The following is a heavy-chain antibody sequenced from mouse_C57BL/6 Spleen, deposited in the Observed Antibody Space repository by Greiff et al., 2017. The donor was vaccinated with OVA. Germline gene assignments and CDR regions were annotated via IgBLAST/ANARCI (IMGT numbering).Heavy chain of an antibody. CDR2: IDPETGCP. V-gene: IGHV1-15*01. CDR1: GYTFTDYE. D-gene: IGHD2-13*01. J-gene: IGHJ4*01. CDR3: TRAYDYGEGV. Sequence: QVQLQQSGAELVRPGASVTLSCKASGYTFTDYEMHWVKQTPVHGLEWIGAIDPETGCPAYNQKFKGKATLTADKSSSTTYWEVSSLTSKDSAVYYCTRAYDYGEGVWGQGTSVTVSS.